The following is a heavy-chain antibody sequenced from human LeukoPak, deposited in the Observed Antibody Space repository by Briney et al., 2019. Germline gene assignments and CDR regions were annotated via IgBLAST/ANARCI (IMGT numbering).Heavy chain of an antibody. V-gene: IGHV4-59*01. CDR2: VFYSGST. Sequence: PSETLSLTCTVSGGSIRSYYWSCIRQPPGKGLEWIGYVFYSGSTNYNPSLKSRVTMSVDTSKNQFSLNLTSVTAADTAVYYCARSTVPQYWGQGTLVTVSS. CDR1: GGSIRSYY. D-gene: IGHD4-17*01. CDR3: ARSTVPQY. J-gene: IGHJ4*02.